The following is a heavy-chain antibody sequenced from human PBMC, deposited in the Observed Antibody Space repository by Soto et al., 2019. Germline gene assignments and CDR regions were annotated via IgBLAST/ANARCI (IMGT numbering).Heavy chain of an antibody. V-gene: IGHV4-31*03. D-gene: IGHD3-10*02. CDR2: IYDTGNT. J-gene: IGHJ6*02. Sequence: TLSLTCTVSGGSISGGGYYWSWVRQHPGKGLELIGYIYDTGNTYFNPSLKSRVDISIDTSNHQVSVKLSSVTAADTAIYYCARGGSACLFVMDVCVQGTTVTVSS. CDR3: ARGGSACLFVMDV. CDR1: GGSISGGGYY.